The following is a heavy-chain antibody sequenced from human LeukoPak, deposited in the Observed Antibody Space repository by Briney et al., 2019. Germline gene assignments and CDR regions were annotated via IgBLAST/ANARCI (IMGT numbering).Heavy chain of an antibody. CDR3: ARGRYDSSGSYSLFDY. CDR2: ITRSSIYI. Sequence: GGSLRLSCAASGFTFSSYSMNWVRQAPGKGLEWVSCITRSSIYIYYADSVKGRFTISRDNAKNPLYLQMNSLRAEDTAVYYCARGRYDSSGSYSLFDYWGQGTLVTVSS. J-gene: IGHJ4*02. D-gene: IGHD3-22*01. CDR1: GFTFSSYS. V-gene: IGHV3-21*01.